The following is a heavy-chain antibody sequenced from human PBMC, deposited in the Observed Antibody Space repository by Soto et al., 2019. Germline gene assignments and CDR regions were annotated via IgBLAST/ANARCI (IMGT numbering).Heavy chain of an antibody. Sequence: PGGSLRLSCAASGFTFDDYAMHWVRQAPGKGLEWVSGISWNSGSIGYADSVKGRFTISRDNSKNTLYLQMNSLRAEDTAVYYCAKDERAAAGTLDLDYWGQGTLVTVSS. CDR3: AKDERAAAGTLDLDY. J-gene: IGHJ4*02. CDR2: ISWNSGSI. D-gene: IGHD6-13*01. V-gene: IGHV3-9*01. CDR1: GFTFDDYA.